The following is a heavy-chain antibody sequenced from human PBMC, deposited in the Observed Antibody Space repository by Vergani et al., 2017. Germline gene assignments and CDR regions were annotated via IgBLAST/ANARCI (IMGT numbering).Heavy chain of an antibody. J-gene: IGHJ5*02. CDR1: GYTFTSYG. CDR2: ISAYNGNT. V-gene: IGHV1-18*01. Sequence: QVQLVQSGAEVKKPGASVKVSCKASGYTFTSYGISWVRQAPGQGLEWMGWISAYNGNTNYAQKLQGRVTMTTDTSTSTAYMELRSLRSDDTAVYYCARDPSPGYSNYQSRHLIGSRENGWFDPWGQGTLVTVSS. D-gene: IGHD4-11*01. CDR3: ARDPSPGYSNYQSRHLIGSRENGWFDP.